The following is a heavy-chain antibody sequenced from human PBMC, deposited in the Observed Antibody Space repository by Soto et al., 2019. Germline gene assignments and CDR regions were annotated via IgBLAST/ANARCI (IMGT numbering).Heavy chain of an antibody. Sequence: EVQLLESGGGLVQPGGSLRLSCAPAEFTLNNFVMSWVRQAPGKGLEWVSTISPGGGTTYYADSVKGRFTVSRDHSKNQLYLQMHRLRADDTAVYYCARLGGRETYYFDNWGQGTLVTVSS. V-gene: IGHV3-23*01. CDR3: ARLGGRETYYFDN. CDR1: EFTLNNFV. CDR2: ISPGGGTT. J-gene: IGHJ4*02.